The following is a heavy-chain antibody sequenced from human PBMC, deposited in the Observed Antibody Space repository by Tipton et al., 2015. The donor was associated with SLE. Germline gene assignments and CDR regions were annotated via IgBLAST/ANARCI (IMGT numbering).Heavy chain of an antibody. CDR1: GGSFSGYY. V-gene: IGHV4-34*01. D-gene: IGHD3-10*01. J-gene: IGHJ6*03. CDR2: INHSGST. Sequence: LRLSCAVYGGSFSGYYWSWIRQPPGKGLEWIGEINHSGSTNYNPSLKSRVTISVDTSKNQFSLKLSSVTAADTAVYYCARALYGSGSYYKLRYYYYYYMDVWGKGTTVTVSS. CDR3: ARALYGSGSYYKLRYYYYYYMDV.